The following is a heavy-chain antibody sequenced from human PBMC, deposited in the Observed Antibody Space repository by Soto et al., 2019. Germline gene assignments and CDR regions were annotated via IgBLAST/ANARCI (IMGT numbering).Heavy chain of an antibody. CDR3: ARDKITGLFDN. CDR1: GGSISSSSYY. CDR2: ISYSGST. D-gene: IGHD2-8*02. V-gene: IGHV4-39*02. Sequence: PSETLSLTCNVSGGSISSSSYYWGWIRQPPGKGLEWIGSISYSGSTYYSPSLQSRVTISVDTSKNQFSLKLSSVTAADTAVYYCARDKITGLFDNWGQGTLVTVSS. J-gene: IGHJ4*02.